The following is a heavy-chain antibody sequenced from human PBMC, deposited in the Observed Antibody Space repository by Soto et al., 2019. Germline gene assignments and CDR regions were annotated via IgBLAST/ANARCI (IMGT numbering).Heavy chain of an antibody. D-gene: IGHD4-17*01. CDR1: GGSISSGDYY. CDR2: IYYSGST. V-gene: IGHV4-30-4*01. J-gene: IGHJ3*02. CDR3: ARGTMGVYGDYPSFDI. Sequence: QVQLQESGPGLVKPSQTLSLTCTVSGGSISSGDYYWSWIRQPPGNGLEWIGYIYYSGSTYYNPYLKSRVTISVDTSKNQFSLKLSSVTAADTAVYYCARGTMGVYGDYPSFDIWGQGTMVTVSS.